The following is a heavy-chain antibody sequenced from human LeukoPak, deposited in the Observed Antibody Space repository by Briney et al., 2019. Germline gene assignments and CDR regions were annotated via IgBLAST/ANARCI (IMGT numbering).Heavy chain of an antibody. CDR2: IYYSGST. J-gene: IGHJ4*02. V-gene: IGHV4-39*07. CDR1: GGSISSSSYY. Sequence: SETLSLTCTVSGGSISSSSYYWGWIRQPPGKGLEWIGSIYYSGSTYYNPSLKSRVTISVDTSKNQFSLKLSSVTAADTAVYYCARDPDQYYYDSSGYSDYWGQGTLVTVSS. CDR3: ARDPDQYYYDSSGYSDY. D-gene: IGHD3-22*01.